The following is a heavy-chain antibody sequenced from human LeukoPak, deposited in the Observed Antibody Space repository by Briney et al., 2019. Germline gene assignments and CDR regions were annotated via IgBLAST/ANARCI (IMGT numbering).Heavy chain of an antibody. D-gene: IGHD3-10*01. CDR2: IYYSGST. Sequence: SETLSLTCTVSGGSISSYYWSWIRQPPGKGLEWIGYIYYSGSTNYNPSLKSRVTISVDTSKNQFSLKLSSVTAADTAVYYCARLEYGSGPDYWGQGTRVTVSS. CDR1: GGSISSYY. CDR3: ARLEYGSGPDY. J-gene: IGHJ4*02. V-gene: IGHV4-59*01.